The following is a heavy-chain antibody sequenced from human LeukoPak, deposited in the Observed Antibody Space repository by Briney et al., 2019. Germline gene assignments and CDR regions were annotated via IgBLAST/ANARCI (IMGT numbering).Heavy chain of an antibody. CDR1: GFTFNSYW. CDR2: IKQDESEK. V-gene: IGHV3-7*01. D-gene: IGHD2-15*01. CDR3: ASPHSGVWSFDF. J-gene: IGHJ4*02. Sequence: PGGSLRLSCVASGFTFNSYWMSWVRQAPGKGLELVANIKQDESEKYYVDSVKGRFTISRDNAKNSLYLQMHSLRGEDTAVYYCASPHSGVWSFDFWGQGTLVVVSS.